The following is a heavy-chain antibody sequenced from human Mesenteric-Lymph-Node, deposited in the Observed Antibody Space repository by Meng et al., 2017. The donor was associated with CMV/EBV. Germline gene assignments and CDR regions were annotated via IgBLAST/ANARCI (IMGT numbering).Heavy chain of an antibody. CDR1: GYTFTGYY. CDR2: INPNNGDT. CDR3: ANIVSANDY. Sequence: KVSCKASGYTFTGYYMNWVRQAAGQGLEWMGRINPNNGDTNYAQKFQGRVTMTRDTSISTAYMELSGLRSDDTAVYYCANIVSANDYWGQGTLVTVSS. V-gene: IGHV1-2*06. D-gene: IGHD5/OR15-5a*01. J-gene: IGHJ4*02.